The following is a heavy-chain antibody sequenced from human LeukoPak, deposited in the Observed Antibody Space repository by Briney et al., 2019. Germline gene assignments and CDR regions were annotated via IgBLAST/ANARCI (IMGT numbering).Heavy chain of an antibody. CDR2: INHSGST. CDR1: GGSFSGYY. D-gene: IGHD2-15*01. J-gene: IGHJ3*02. CDR3: ARGYCSGASCYAFDI. V-gene: IGHV4-34*01. Sequence: SETLSLTCAVYGGSFSGYYWSWIRQPPGKGLEWIGEINHSGSTNYNPSLKSRVTISVDTSKNQFSLKLNSVTAADTAVYYCARGYCSGASCYAFDIWGQGTMVTVSS.